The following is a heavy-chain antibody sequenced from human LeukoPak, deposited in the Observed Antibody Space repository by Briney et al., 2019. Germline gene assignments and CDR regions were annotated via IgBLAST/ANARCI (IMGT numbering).Heavy chain of an antibody. CDR2: ISSRSIPI. Sequence: GGPLRLSCAASGFTFSSYSMNWVRQSPGKGREWVSSISSRSIPIYYADSIKGRFTIQRDNAKNSLYLQMNALRAEATAVYYCARMGQFDSSCYTAFDIWGQGTMVTVSS. CDR1: GFTFSSYS. V-gene: IGHV3-21*01. CDR3: ARMGQFDSSCYTAFDI. J-gene: IGHJ3*02. D-gene: IGHD3-22*01.